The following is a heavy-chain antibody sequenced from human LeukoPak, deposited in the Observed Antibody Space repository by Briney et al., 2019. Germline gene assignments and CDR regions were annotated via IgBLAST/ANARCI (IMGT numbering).Heavy chain of an antibody. CDR1: GYTFTSYG. CDR3: ARDLRVRMGSSCGY. Sequence: ASVKVSCKASGYTFTSYGISWVRQAPGQGLEWMGWISAYNGNTNYAQKLQGRVTMTTDTSTSTAYMELRSLRSDDTAVYYCARDLRVRMGSSCGYWGQGTLVTVSS. V-gene: IGHV1-18*01. CDR2: ISAYNGNT. D-gene: IGHD6-13*01. J-gene: IGHJ4*02.